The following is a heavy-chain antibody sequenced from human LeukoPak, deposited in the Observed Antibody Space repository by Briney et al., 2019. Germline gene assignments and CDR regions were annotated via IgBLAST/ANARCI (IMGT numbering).Heavy chain of an antibody. V-gene: IGHV4-34*01. J-gene: IGHJ6*02. CDR2: INHSGST. D-gene: IGHD3-16*02. CDR1: GGSFSGYY. CDR3: ARGFYLDV. Sequence: KPSETLSLTCAVYGGSFSGYYWSWIRQPPGKGLEWIGEINHSGSTNYNPSLKSRVTISVDTSKNQFSLKLSSVTAADTAVYYCARGFYLDVWGQGTTVTVSS.